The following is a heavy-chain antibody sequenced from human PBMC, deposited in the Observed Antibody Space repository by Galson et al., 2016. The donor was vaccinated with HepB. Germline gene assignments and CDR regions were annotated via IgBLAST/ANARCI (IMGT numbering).Heavy chain of an antibody. CDR1: GYTFNTYN. J-gene: IGHJ4*02. D-gene: IGHD1-14*01. V-gene: IGHV1-46*02. CDR2: IKPSGGNT. CDR3: AREPDHSFYFDY. Sequence: SVKVSCKASGYTFNTYNMHWVRQAPGQGLEWMGIIKPSGGNTIYAQKFQDRITMTRDTPTSTVYMELNSLRSEDTAVYYCAREPDHSFYFDYWGQGTLLTVSS.